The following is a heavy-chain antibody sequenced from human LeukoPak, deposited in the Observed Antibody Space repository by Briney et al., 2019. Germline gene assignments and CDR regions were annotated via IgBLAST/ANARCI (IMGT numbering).Heavy chain of an antibody. J-gene: IGHJ4*02. CDR3: ARDLWTYYFDY. D-gene: IGHD3/OR15-3a*01. V-gene: IGHV3-11*04. CDR2: ISSSGSTI. CDR1: GFTFSDYY. Sequence: GGSLRLSCAASGFTFSDYYMGWIRQAPGKGLEWVSYISSSGSTIYYADSVKGRFTISRDNAKNSLYLQMNSLRAEGTAVYYCARDLWTYYFDYWGQGTLVTVSS.